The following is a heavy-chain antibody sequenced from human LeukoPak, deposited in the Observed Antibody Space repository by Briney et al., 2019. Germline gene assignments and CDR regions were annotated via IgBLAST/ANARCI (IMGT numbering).Heavy chain of an antibody. Sequence: PSETLSLTCSVSGDSMSGSTYYWAWIRQPPGKGLEWVGSGYYRGTNYYNPSLKNRATITLDSSNQFSLRLPSVTAADTAVYYCGRLGIHKPYSLDYWGQGTLVTVSS. CDR2: GYYRGTN. J-gene: IGHJ4*02. V-gene: IGHV4-39*01. CDR1: GDSMSGSTYY. D-gene: IGHD4-11*01. CDR3: GRLGIHKPYSLDY.